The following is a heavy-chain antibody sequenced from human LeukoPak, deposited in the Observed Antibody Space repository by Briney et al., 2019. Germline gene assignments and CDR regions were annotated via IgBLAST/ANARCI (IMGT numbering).Heavy chain of an antibody. CDR3: ARGAGELNVWGSYRLGGFDY. Sequence: QSGGSLRLSCAASGFTFSSYAMSWVRQAPGKGLEWVSAISGSGGSTYYADSVKGRFTISRDNSNNTLCLQMNSLRAEDTAVYYCARGAGELNVWGSYRLGGFDYWGQGTLVTVSS. V-gene: IGHV3-23*01. CDR1: GFTFSSYA. D-gene: IGHD3-16*02. J-gene: IGHJ4*02. CDR2: ISGSGGST.